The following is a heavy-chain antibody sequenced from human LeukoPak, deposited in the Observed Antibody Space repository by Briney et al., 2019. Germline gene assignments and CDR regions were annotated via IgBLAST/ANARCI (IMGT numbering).Heavy chain of an antibody. V-gene: IGHV1-69*05. CDR3: ARDREANWFDP. Sequence: AASVKVSCKASGGTFSSYAISWVRQAPGQALEWMGRIIPIFGTANYAQKFQGRVTITTDESTSTAYMELSSLRSEDTAVYYCARDREANWFDPWGQGTLVTVSS. CDR2: IIPIFGTA. CDR1: GGTFSSYA. J-gene: IGHJ5*02.